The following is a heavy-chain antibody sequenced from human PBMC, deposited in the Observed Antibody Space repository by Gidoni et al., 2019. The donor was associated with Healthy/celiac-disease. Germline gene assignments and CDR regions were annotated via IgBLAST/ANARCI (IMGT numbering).Heavy chain of an antibody. CDR2: ISAYNGNT. V-gene: IGHV1-18*01. CDR3: ARDEVGDGQVVTAFDI. CDR1: GYTFTSYG. D-gene: IGHD1-26*01. J-gene: IGHJ3*02. Sequence: QVQLVQSGAEVKKHRASVKGYCKASGYTFTSYGLSWVRQAPGQGLEWMGWISAYNGNTNYAQKLQGRVTMTTDTSTSTAYMELRSLRSDDTAVYYWARDEVGDGQVVTAFDIWGQGTMVTVSS.